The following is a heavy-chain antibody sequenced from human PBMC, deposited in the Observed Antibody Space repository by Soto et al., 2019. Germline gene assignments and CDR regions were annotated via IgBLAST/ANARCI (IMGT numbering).Heavy chain of an antibody. J-gene: IGHJ4*02. CDR2: IYYSGST. Sequence: TLSLTCTVFGGSISSGGYYWSWIRQHPGKGLEWIGYIYYSGSTQYNPSLESRVTISGDTSKNQFSLRLSSLTAADMAVYYCARSRRDGYNYAFDYWGQGTLVTVSS. V-gene: IGHV4-31*03. CDR3: ARSRRDGYNYAFDY. CDR1: GGSISSGGYY. D-gene: IGHD5-12*01.